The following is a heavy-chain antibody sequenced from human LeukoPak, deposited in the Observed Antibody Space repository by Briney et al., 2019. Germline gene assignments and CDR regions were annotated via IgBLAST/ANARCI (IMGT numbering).Heavy chain of an antibody. CDR2: ISGSGTYK. J-gene: IGHJ6*03. CDR1: GFTFSSYS. D-gene: IGHD6-6*01. CDR3: ARGSRGSSTFSYYYYMDV. Sequence: GGSLRLSCAASGFTFSSYSMNWVRQAPGKGLAWVSSISGSGTYKYYADSVKGRFTISRDNAKNSLFLQMNSLRAEDTAVYYCARGSRGSSTFSYYYYMDVWGKGTTVTVSS. V-gene: IGHV3-21*01.